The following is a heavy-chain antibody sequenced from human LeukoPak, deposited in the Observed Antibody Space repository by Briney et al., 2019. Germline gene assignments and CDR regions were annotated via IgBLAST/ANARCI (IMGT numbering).Heavy chain of an antibody. D-gene: IGHD3-3*01. Sequence: SGTLSLTCTVSSGSISSNHWWSWVRQPPGKGLEWIGELYHSGSTNYNPSLKSRVTISVDKSKNQFSLKLSSVTAADTAVYYCARYSSGYYTNYYFDYWGQRTLVTLSS. CDR2: LYHSGST. CDR1: SGSISSNHW. V-gene: IGHV4-4*02. J-gene: IGHJ4*02. CDR3: ARYSSGYYTNYYFDY.